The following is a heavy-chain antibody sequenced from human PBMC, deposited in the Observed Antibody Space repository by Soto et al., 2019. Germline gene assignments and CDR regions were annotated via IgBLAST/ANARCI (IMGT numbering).Heavy chain of an antibody. CDR1: GFTFSTYA. J-gene: IGHJ4*02. CDR3: ATGLTHYFDY. Sequence: EVQLLESGGGLVQPGGALRLSCAACGFTFSTYAMSWFRQAPGKGLEWVSAISGSGGSTYDADSVKGRFTISRDNSKNTLYLQMNSLRAEDTAVYYCATGLTHYFDYWGQGTLVTVSS. V-gene: IGHV3-23*01. CDR2: ISGSGGST.